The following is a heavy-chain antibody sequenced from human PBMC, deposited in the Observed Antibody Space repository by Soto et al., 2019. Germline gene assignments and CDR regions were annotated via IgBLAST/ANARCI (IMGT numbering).Heavy chain of an antibody. J-gene: IGHJ4*02. V-gene: IGHV1-2*04. CDR3: ARDQRGYCSGGSCSQLDY. CDR1: GYTFTGCY. CDR2: INPNSGGT. Sequence: ASVKVSCKASGYTFTGCYMRWVRQAPGQGLEWMGWINPNSGGTNYAQKFQGWVTMTRDTSISTAYMELSRLRSDDTAVYYCARDQRGYCSGGSCSQLDYWGQGTLVTVSS. D-gene: IGHD2-15*01.